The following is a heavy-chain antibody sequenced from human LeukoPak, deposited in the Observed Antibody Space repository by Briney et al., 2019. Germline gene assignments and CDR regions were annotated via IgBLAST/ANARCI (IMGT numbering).Heavy chain of an antibody. Sequence: GGSLRLSCATSGFTLSSYAMSWVRQAPGKGLEWVSAISGSGGSTYYADSVKGRFTISRDNSKNTLYLQMNSLRAEDTAVYYCAKAPRTIFGVVIIPAPDYWGQGTLVTVSS. J-gene: IGHJ4*02. V-gene: IGHV3-23*01. CDR3: AKAPRTIFGVVIIPAPDY. CDR2: ISGSGGST. CDR1: GFTLSSYA. D-gene: IGHD3-3*01.